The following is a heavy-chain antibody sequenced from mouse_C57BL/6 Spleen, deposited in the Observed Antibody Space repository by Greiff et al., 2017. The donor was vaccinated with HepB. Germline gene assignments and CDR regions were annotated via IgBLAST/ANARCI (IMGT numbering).Heavy chain of an antibody. J-gene: IGHJ4*01. CDR3: ARDLAYGNSPYYAMDY. CDR2: ISYDGSN. Sequence: EVQLQQSGPGLVKPSQSLSLTCSVTGYSITSGYYWNWIRQFPGNKLEWMGYISYDGSNNYNPSLKNRISITRDTSKNQFFLKLNSVTTEDTATYYCARDLAYGNSPYYAMDYWGQGTSVTVSS. CDR1: GYSITSGYY. D-gene: IGHD2-1*01. V-gene: IGHV3-6*01.